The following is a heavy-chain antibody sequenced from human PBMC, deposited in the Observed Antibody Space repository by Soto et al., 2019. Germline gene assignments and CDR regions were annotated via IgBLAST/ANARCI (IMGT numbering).Heavy chain of an antibody. V-gene: IGHV3-33*06. CDR2: IWYDGSNA. CDR1: GFTFSTSG. J-gene: IGHJ3*02. Sequence: QVQLVESGGGVVQPGGSLRLSCAASGFTFSTSGMHWVRQAPGKGLEWVAVIWYDGSNAYYADSVKGRFTISGDNLKNTQSLQMNSLRAEDTAIYYCAKAWGGSYTRGGAFDIWGQGAMVTVSS. CDR3: AKAWGGSYTRGGAFDI. D-gene: IGHD3-16*02.